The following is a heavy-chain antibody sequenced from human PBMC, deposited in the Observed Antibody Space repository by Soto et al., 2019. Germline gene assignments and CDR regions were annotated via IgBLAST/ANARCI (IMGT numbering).Heavy chain of an antibody. V-gene: IGHV4-30-2*01. Sequence: PSETLSLTCAVSGGSISSGGYSWSWIRQPPGKGLEWIGYIYNSGSTYYNPSLKSRVTISVDRSKNQFSLKLSSVTAADTAVYYCAAGGGLPRYYWGQGTLVTVSS. D-gene: IGHD5-12*01. CDR2: IYNSGST. J-gene: IGHJ4*02. CDR1: GGSISSGGYS. CDR3: AAGGGLPRYY.